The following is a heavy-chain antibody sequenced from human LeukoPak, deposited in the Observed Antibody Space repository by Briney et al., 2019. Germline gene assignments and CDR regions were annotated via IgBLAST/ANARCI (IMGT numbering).Heavy chain of an antibody. J-gene: IGHJ4*02. V-gene: IGHV3-15*01. Sequence: GGSLRLSCAASGFTFSNAWMSWVRQGPGKGLEWVGRVRSKTDGGTTDYAAPVKGRFTISRDDSKNTLYLQMNSLKTEDTAVYYCTTRLLRFAPKVDYWGQGTLVTVSS. CDR3: TTRLLRFAPKVDY. CDR1: GFTFSNAW. CDR2: VRSKTDGGTT. D-gene: IGHD3-3*01.